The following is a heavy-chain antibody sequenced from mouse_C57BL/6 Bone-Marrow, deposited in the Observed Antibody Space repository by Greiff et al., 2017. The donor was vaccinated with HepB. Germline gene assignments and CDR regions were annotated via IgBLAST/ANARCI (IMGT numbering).Heavy chain of an antibody. D-gene: IGHD1-1*01. V-gene: IGHV2-9-1*01. CDR2: IWTGGGT. Sequence: VKVVESGPGLVAPSQSLSITCTVSGFSLTSYAISWVRQPPGKGLEWLGVIWTGGGTNYNSALKSRLSISKDNSKSQVFLKMNSLQTDDTARYYCARNNYGSFYYAMDYWGQGTSVTVSS. CDR1: GFSLTSYA. J-gene: IGHJ4*01. CDR3: ARNNYGSFYYAMDY.